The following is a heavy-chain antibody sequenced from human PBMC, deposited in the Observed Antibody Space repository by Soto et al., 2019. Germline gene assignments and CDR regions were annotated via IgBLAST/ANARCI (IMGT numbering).Heavy chain of an antibody. V-gene: IGHV4-39*07. CDR2: TSHTGNA. D-gene: IGHD5-18*01. CDR3: ARGRGYRYGLDP. Sequence: PSETLSLTCSVSGDSISNSRFYWAWIRQPPGEGLEWIGSTSHTGNAYYSPSLKSRVTISVDTSKNQFSLSLSSVTAADTAVYYCARGRGYRYGLDPWGQGTLVTVSS. J-gene: IGHJ5*02. CDR1: GDSISNSRFY.